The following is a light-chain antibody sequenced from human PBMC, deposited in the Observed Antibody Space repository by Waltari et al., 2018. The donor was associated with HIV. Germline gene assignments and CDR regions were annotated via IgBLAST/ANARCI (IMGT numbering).Light chain of an antibody. J-gene: IGLJ3*02. CDR1: SSSFGGYNY. CDR2: DVT. CDR3: AAWDDVLSARV. V-gene: IGLV2-11*01. Sequence: QSALTQPRSVSGSPGKSVTISCTGASSSFGGYNYASWYQQHPGKAPKLMIYDVTKRPSGVPDRFSVSKSGTSASLAISGLRSEDEGDYYCAAWDDVLSARVFGGGTKLTVL.